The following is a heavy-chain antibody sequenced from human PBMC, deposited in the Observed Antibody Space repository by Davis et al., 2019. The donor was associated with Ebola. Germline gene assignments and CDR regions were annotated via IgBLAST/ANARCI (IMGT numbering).Heavy chain of an antibody. CDR1: GVSFSGYY. CDR2: INHSGRT. D-gene: IGHD6-25*01. Sequence: MPSETLSLTCAVYGVSFSGYYWNWIRQPPGKGLEWMGEINHSGRTNYNPSLKSRVTMSVDTYKNQFSLRVRSVTAADTAVYYCARGGGYGGYGMDVWGQGTTVTVSS. CDR3: ARGGGYGGYGMDV. J-gene: IGHJ6*02. V-gene: IGHV4-34*01.